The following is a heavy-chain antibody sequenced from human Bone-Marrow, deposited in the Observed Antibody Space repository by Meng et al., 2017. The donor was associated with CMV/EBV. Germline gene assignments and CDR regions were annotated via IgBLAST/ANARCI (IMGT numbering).Heavy chain of an antibody. D-gene: IGHD6-19*01. CDR2: INPSGGST. Sequence: ASVKVSCKASGYTFTSYYMHRVRQAPGQGLEWMGIINPSGGSTSYAQKFQGRVTMTRDTSTSTVYMELSSLRSEDTAVYYCARAGVAVAGNYYYGMDVWGQGTTVTVSS. CDR3: ARAGVAVAGNYYYGMDV. V-gene: IGHV1-46*01. CDR1: GYTFTSYY. J-gene: IGHJ6*02.